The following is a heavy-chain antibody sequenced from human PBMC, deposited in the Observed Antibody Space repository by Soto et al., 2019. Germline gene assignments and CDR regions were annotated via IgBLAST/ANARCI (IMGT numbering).Heavy chain of an antibody. CDR3: AREAASDPSFYYHYMDV. CDR1: GYTFSNYN. Sequence: QEQLVQSGAEVKKPGAPVKVSCKASGYTFSNYNINWVRQASGQGLEGMGWMNPDSGNTGYAEKFQGRVTMTRNRSISTAYMELSGLRSEDTAVYYCAREAASDPSFYYHYMDVWGKGTTVTVSS. CDR2: MNPDSGNT. V-gene: IGHV1-8*01. D-gene: IGHD6-25*01. J-gene: IGHJ6*03.